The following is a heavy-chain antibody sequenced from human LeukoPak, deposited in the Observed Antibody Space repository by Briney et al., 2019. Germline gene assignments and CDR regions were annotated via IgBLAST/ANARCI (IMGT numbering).Heavy chain of an antibody. V-gene: IGHV1-18*01. CDR2: ISAYNGNT. Sequence: ASVKVSCKASGYTFTSYGISWVRQAPGQGLEWMGWISAYNGNTNYAQKLQGRVTMTTDTSTSTAYMELRSLRSDDTAVYYCARISPYCSSTSCPRRRDWFDLWGQGTLVTVSS. J-gene: IGHJ5*02. D-gene: IGHD2-2*01. CDR3: ARISPYCSSTSCPRRRDWFDL. CDR1: GYTFTSYG.